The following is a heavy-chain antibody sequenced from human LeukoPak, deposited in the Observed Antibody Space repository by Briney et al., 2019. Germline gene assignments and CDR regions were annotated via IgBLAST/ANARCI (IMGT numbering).Heavy chain of an antibody. CDR2: ISGSGGST. CDR3: AKDLYDSSGYYSFQH. J-gene: IGHJ1*01. D-gene: IGHD3-22*01. Sequence: PXGSLRLSCAASGFTFSSYAMSWVRQAPGKGLEWVSAISGSGGSTYYAASVKGRFTISRDNSKNTLYLQMNSLRAEDTAVYYCAKDLYDSSGYYSFQHWGQGTLVTVSS. V-gene: IGHV3-23*01. CDR1: GFTFSSYA.